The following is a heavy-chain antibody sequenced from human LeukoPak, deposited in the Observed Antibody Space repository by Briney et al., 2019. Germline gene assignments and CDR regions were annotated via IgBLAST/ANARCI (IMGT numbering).Heavy chain of an antibody. J-gene: IGHJ4*02. CDR1: GFTFSSYS. V-gene: IGHV3-21*01. D-gene: IGHD2-8*01. Sequence: PGGSLRLSCAASGFTFSSYSMNWVRQAPGKGLEWVSSISSSSSYIYYADSVKGRFTISRDNAKNSLYLQMNSLRAEDTAVCYCARGVRGYCTNGVCYYFDYWGQGTLVTVSS. CDR3: ARGVRGYCTNGVCYYFDY. CDR2: ISSSSSYI.